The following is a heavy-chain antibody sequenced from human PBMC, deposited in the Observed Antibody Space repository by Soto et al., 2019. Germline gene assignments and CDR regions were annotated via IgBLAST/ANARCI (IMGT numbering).Heavy chain of an antibody. CDR3: AEGDSSGYYY. CDR2: FDPEDGET. Sequence: SVNDYCKVSGYTLTELSMNWVRQAPGKGLEWMGGFDPEDGETIYAQKFRGRVTMTEDTSTDTAYMELSSLRSEDTAVYYCAEGDSSGYYYWGQGTLVTVSS. V-gene: IGHV1-24*01. D-gene: IGHD3-22*01. CDR1: GYTLTELS. J-gene: IGHJ4*02.